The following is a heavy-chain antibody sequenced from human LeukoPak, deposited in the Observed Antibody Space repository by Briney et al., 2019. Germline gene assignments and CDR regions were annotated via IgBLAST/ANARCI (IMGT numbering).Heavy chain of an antibody. Sequence: PGGSLRLSCVASGFTFSSYAMSWVRQAPGKGLEWVSAISGSGGSTYYADSVKGRFTISRDNSKNTLYLQMNSLRAEDTAVYYCAKVFHAAMCFDYWGQGTLVTVSS. CDR3: AKVFHAAMCFDY. V-gene: IGHV3-23*01. CDR1: GFTFSSYA. J-gene: IGHJ4*02. D-gene: IGHD2-2*01. CDR2: ISGSGGST.